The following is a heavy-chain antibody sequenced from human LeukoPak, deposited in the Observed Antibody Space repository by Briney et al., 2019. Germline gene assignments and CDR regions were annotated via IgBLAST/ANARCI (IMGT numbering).Heavy chain of an antibody. CDR1: GYTFTSYD. V-gene: IGHV1-18*01. Sequence: GASVKVSCKASGYTFTSYDISWVRQAPGQGLEWMGWISVYNGNTNSAQKLQGRVTMTTDTSMSTAYMELRSLRSDDTAVYYCARVAIFGVYMAYYFDYWGQGTLVTVSS. J-gene: IGHJ4*02. D-gene: IGHD3-3*01. CDR2: ISVYNGNT. CDR3: ARVAIFGVYMAYYFDY.